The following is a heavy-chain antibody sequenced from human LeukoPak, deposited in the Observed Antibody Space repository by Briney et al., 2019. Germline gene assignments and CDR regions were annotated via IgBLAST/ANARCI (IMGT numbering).Heavy chain of an antibody. CDR2: IYTSGST. V-gene: IGHV4-4*07. J-gene: IGHJ5*02. Sequence: PSETLSLTCTVSGGSISSYYWSWIRQPAGKGLEWIGRIYTSGSTNYNPSLKSRVTISVDTSKNQFSLKLSSVTAADTAVYYCARNYCTNGVCYFNWFDPWGQGTLVTVSS. CDR1: GGSISSYY. CDR3: ARNYCTNGVCYFNWFDP. D-gene: IGHD2-8*01.